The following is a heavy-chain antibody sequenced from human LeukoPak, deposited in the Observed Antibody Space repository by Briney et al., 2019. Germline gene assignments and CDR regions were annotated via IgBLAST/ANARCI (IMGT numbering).Heavy chain of an antibody. D-gene: IGHD6-19*01. Sequence: GRSLRLSCAASGFTFGRFWMSWVRQAPGKGLEWVANIKQDGSEKYYVDSVRGRFTISRDNANNSLFLQMNSLRVEDTAMYYCASGDSSGWYEFGYWGQGTLVTVSS. V-gene: IGHV3-7*01. J-gene: IGHJ4*02. CDR1: GFTFGRFW. CDR3: ASGDSSGWYEFGY. CDR2: IKQDGSEK.